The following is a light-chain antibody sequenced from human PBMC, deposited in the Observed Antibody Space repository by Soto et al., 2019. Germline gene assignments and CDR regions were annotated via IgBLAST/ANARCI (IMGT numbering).Light chain of an antibody. CDR1: TSDVRGYNY. Sequence: QSVLTQPASVSGSPGQSITISCTGTTSDVRGYNYVSWYQHHPGKAPKLMIFEVSKRPSGVSNRFSGSKSGNTASLSISGLQTEDEADYYCTSYTSSNTLVFGTGTKVTVL. V-gene: IGLV2-14*01. CDR3: TSYTSSNTLV. J-gene: IGLJ1*01. CDR2: EVS.